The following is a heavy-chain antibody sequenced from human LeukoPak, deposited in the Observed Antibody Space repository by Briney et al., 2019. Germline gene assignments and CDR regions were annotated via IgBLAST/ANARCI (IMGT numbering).Heavy chain of an antibody. CDR2: ISYDGSLK. CDR1: GFSFSLSNYG. J-gene: IGHJ4*02. CDR3: ARRKDITSLHYFDY. V-gene: IGHV3-33*01. D-gene: IGHD1-14*01. Sequence: PGRSLKLSCATSGFSFSLSNYGMHWVRQAPGKGLEWVAVISYDGSLKYYADSVKGRFTISRDTSEKTLFLQMSNLRAEDTAVYYCARRKDITSLHYFDYWGQGILVTVSS.